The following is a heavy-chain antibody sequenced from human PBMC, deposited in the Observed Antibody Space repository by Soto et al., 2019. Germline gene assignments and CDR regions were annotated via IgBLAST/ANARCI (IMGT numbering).Heavy chain of an antibody. CDR1: GFTFSSYA. V-gene: IGHV3-30-3*01. CDR2: ISYDGSNK. Sequence: VGSLRLSCAASGFTFSSYAMHWVRQAPGKGLEWVAVISYDGSNKYYADSVKGRFTISRDNSKNTLYLQMNSLRAEDTAVYYCARDALSSLWGQGTLLTVSS. CDR3: ARDALSSL. J-gene: IGHJ4*02.